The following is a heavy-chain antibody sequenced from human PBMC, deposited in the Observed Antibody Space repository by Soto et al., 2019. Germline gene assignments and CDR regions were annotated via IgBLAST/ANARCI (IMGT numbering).Heavy chain of an antibody. CDR1: GGSISSYY. D-gene: IGHD2-15*01. CDR3: ARDRAPPGYCSGGSCPRYFDY. CDR2: IYCSGST. V-gene: IGHV4-59*01. J-gene: IGHJ4*02. Sequence: SETLSLTCTVSGGSISSYYWSWIRQPPGKGLEWIGYIYCSGSTNYNPSLKSRVTISVDTSKNQFSLKLSSVTAADTAVYYCARDRAPPGYCSGGSCPRYFDYWGQGTLVTVSS.